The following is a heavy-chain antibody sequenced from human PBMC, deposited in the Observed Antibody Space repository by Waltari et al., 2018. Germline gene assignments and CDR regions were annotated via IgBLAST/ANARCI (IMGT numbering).Heavy chain of an antibody. D-gene: IGHD1-26*01. J-gene: IGHJ3*02. CDR3: ARAWISLILGATSAFDI. CDR2: INHSGST. V-gene: IGHV4-34*01. Sequence: QVQLQQWGAGLLKPSETLSLTCAVYGGSFSGYSWSWIRQPPGKGLEWIGEINHSGSTNYNPSLKSRVTISVDTSKNQFSLKLSSVTAAETAVYYCARAWISLILGATSAFDIWGQGTMVTVS. CDR1: GGSFSGYS.